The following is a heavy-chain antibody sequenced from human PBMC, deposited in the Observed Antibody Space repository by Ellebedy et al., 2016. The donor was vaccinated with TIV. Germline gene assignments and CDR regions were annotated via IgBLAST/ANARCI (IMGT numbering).Heavy chain of an antibody. CDR3: ARASAGLDY. CDR1: GFTFSSHD. V-gene: IGHV3-13*01. D-gene: IGHD6-13*01. CDR2: IGSAGDT. J-gene: IGHJ4*02. Sequence: PGGSLRLSCAAFGFTFSSHDMHWVRQGTGKGLEWVSAIGSAGDTSYSGSVKGRFTISRENGKNSVYLQMNSLRAEDTAVYYCARASAGLDYWGQGTLVTVSS.